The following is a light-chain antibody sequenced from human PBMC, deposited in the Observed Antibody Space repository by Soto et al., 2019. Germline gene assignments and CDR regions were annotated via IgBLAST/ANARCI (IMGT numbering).Light chain of an antibody. CDR1: QSISSW. Sequence: DIQMTQSPSTLSACVGDRVTITCRASQSISSWLAWYQQKPGKAPKLLIYDASSLESGVPSRFSGSGSGTEFTLTISSLQPDDFATYHCQQHNSYGTFGQGTKVDIK. J-gene: IGKJ1*01. CDR2: DAS. V-gene: IGKV1-5*01. CDR3: QQHNSYGT.